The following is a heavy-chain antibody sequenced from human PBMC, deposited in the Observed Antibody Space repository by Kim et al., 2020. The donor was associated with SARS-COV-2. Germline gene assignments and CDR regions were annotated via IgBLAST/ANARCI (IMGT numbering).Heavy chain of an antibody. CDR2: INPNSGDT. CDR1: GYTFTGYY. Sequence: ASVKVSCKASGYTFTGYYMHWVRQAPGQGLEWMGWINPNSGDTNYAQKFQGRVTMTRDTSISTAYMELSRLRSDDTAVYYCARLLREYGSGSYSYWGQGTLVTVSS. V-gene: IGHV1-2*02. D-gene: IGHD3-10*01. CDR3: ARLLREYGSGSYSY. J-gene: IGHJ4*02.